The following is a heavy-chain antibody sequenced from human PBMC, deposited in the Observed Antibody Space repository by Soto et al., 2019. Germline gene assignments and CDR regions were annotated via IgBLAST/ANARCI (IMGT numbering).Heavy chain of an antibody. V-gene: IGHV1-3*01. CDR1: GYTFTSYA. D-gene: IGHD3-10*01. CDR2: INAGNGNT. J-gene: IGHJ3*02. CDR3: ARGLTMVRGVILDAFDI. Sequence: QVQLVQSGAEVKKXGASVXVSCKXSGYTFTSYAMHWVRQAPGQRLEWMGWINAGNGNTKYSQNFQGRVTITRDTSASTAYMELSSLRSEDTAVYYCARGLTMVRGVILDAFDIWGQGTMVTVSS.